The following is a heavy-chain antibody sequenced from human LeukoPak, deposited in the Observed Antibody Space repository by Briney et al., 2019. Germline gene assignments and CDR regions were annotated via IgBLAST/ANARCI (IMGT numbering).Heavy chain of an antibody. J-gene: IGHJ6*02. CDR1: GDSFSDYY. D-gene: IGHD3-10*01. CDR2: SGSS. Sequence: SETLSLTCTVSGDSFSDYYWTWIRQPPGKGLEWIGYSGSSNYNPSLKSRVTISIDTSKRHFSLTLSSVTAADTAVYYYARTRRHYYGSGKNLTPWPAGLDISGQGTTVTVS. V-gene: IGHV4-59*01. CDR3: ARTRRHYYGSGKNLTPWPAGLDI.